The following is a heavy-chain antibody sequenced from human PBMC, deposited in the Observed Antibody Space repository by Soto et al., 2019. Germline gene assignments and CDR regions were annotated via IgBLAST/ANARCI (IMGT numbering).Heavy chain of an antibody. CDR1: GGSIISSNW. Sequence: KSSETLSLTCAVSGGSIISSNWWSFVRQPPGKGLEWIGEIYHSGSTNYNPSLKSRVTISVDKSKNQFSLKLSSVTAADTAVYYCARAVTFPLYYYYGMDVWGQGTTVTVSS. CDR2: IYHSGST. V-gene: IGHV4-4*02. CDR3: ARAVTFPLYYYYGMDV. J-gene: IGHJ6*02. D-gene: IGHD2-21*02.